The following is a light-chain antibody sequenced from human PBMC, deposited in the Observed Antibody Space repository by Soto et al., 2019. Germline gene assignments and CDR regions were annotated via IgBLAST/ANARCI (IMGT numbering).Light chain of an antibody. Sequence: QSVLTQPPSASGSPGQSVTISCTGTSSDVGGYNYVSWYQQHPGKAPKLMIYEVSKRPSGVPDRFSGSKSGNTASLTVSGLQAEDEADYYCSSYAGSNTPYVFXTGTKVTVL. J-gene: IGLJ1*01. CDR2: EVS. V-gene: IGLV2-8*01. CDR1: SSDVGGYNY. CDR3: SSYAGSNTPYV.